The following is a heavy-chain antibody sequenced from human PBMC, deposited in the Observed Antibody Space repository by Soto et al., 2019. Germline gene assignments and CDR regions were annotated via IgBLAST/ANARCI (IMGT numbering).Heavy chain of an antibody. Sequence: GGSLRLSCAASGFTFSSYSMNWVRQAPGKGLEWVSSISSSSSYIYYADSVKGRFTISRDNAKNSLYLQMNSLRAEDTAVYYCARVGPTDCGGGCYSGYWGQGTLVTVSS. CDR2: ISSSSSYI. J-gene: IGHJ4*02. CDR3: ARVGPTDCGGGCYSGY. CDR1: GFTFSSYS. D-gene: IGHD2-21*02. V-gene: IGHV3-21*01.